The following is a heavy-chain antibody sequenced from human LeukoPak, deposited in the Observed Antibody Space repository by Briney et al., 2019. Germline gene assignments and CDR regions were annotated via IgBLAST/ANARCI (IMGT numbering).Heavy chain of an antibody. V-gene: IGHV3-49*03. CDR3: TRSVPYYDYIWGSSAFDY. CDR2: IRSKAYGGTT. J-gene: IGHJ4*02. D-gene: IGHD3-16*01. CDR1: GFTFGDYA. Sequence: SGGSLRLSCTASGFTFGDYAMSWFRQAPGKGLEWVGFIRSKAYGGTTEYAASVKGRFTTSRDDSKSIAYLQMNSLKTEDTAVYYCTRSVPYYDYIWGSSAFDYWGQGTLVTVSS.